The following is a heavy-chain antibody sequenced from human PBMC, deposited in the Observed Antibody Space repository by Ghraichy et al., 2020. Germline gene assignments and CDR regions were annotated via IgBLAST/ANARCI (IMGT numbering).Heavy chain of an antibody. CDR3: AVPMVQGVITGGFDY. V-gene: IGHV1-46*01. J-gene: IGHJ4*02. CDR1: GYTFTSYY. CDR2: INPSGGST. D-gene: IGHD3-10*01. Sequence: ASVKVSCKASGYTFTSYYMHWVRQAPGQGLEWMGIINPSGGSTSYAQKFQGRVTMTRDTSTSTVYMELSSLRSEDTAVYYCAVPMVQGVITGGFDYWGQGTLVTVSS.